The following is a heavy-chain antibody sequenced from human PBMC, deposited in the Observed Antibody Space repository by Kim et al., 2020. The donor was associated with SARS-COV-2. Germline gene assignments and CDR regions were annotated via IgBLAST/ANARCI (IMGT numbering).Heavy chain of an antibody. V-gene: IGHV4-39*01. D-gene: IGHD5-12*01. Sequence: SETLSLTCTVSGGSISSSSYYWGWIRQPPGKGLEWIGSIYYSGSTYYNPSLKSRVTISVDTSKNQFSLKLSSVTAADTAVYYCARVGYDYGDYWGQGTLVTVSS. CDR2: IYYSGST. J-gene: IGHJ4*02. CDR3: ARVGYDYGDY. CDR1: GGSISSSSYY.